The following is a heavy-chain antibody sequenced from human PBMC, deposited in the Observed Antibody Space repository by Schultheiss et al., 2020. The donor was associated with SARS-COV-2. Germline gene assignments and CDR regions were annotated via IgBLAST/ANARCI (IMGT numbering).Heavy chain of an antibody. V-gene: IGHV3-48*04. Sequence: GGSLRLSCEASGFTFSSYTMNWVRQAPGEGLEWVSSISSSSSTIYYADSVKGRFTISRDNAKNSLYLLMNSLRAEDTAVYYCARATLKIPGYVYWGQGTLVTVSS. D-gene: IGHD5-12*01. CDR2: ISSSSSTI. J-gene: IGHJ4*02. CDR3: ARATLKIPGYVY. CDR1: GFTFSSYT.